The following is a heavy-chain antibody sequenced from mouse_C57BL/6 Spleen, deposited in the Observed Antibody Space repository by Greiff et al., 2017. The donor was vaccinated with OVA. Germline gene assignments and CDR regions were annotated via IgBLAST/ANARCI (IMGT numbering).Heavy chain of an antibody. Sequence: EVHLVESGGGLVKPGGSLKLSCAASGFTFSSYTMSWVRQTPEKRLEWVATISGGGGNTYYPDSVKGRFTISRDNAKNTLYLQMSSLRSEDTALYYCARQGTTVVKYYFDYWGQGTTLTVSS. CDR1: GFTFSSYT. CDR2: ISGGGGNT. CDR3: ARQGTTVVKYYFDY. D-gene: IGHD1-1*01. V-gene: IGHV5-9*01. J-gene: IGHJ2*01.